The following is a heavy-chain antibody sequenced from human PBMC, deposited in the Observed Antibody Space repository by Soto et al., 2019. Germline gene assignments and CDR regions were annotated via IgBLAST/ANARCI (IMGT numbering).Heavy chain of an antibody. CDR3: ARAQHLEMATP. Sequence: QVQLVQSGAEVKKPGASVKVSCKASGYTFTSYAMLWVRQAPGQRLEWMGWINAGNGNTKYSQKFQGRVTITRAPSPSTANLELSRLRSEDTAVYYCARAQHLEMATPWGQGTLVTVSS. J-gene: IGHJ4*02. CDR2: INAGNGNT. CDR1: GYTFTSYA. V-gene: IGHV1-3*01. D-gene: IGHD5-12*01.